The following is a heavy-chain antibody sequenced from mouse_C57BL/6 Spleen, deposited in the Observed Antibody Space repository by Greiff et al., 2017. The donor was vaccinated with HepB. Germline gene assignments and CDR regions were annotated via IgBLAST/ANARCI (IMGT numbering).Heavy chain of an antibody. CDR2: IDPSDSYT. V-gene: IGHV1-50*01. CDR1: GYTFTSYW. J-gene: IGHJ4*01. CDR3: ARKGAYYGYLYAMDY. D-gene: IGHD2-2*01. Sequence: QVQLQQPGAELVKPGASVKLSCKASGYTFTSYWMQWVKQRPGQGLEWIGEIDPSDSYTNYNQKFKGKATLTVDTSSSTAYMQLSSLTSEDFAVYYCARKGAYYGYLYAMDYWGQGTSVTVSS.